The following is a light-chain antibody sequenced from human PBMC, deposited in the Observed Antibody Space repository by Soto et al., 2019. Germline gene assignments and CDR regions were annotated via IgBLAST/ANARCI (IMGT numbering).Light chain of an antibody. CDR1: SSDVGGYNY. Sequence: QSALTQPASVSGSPGQSITISCTGTSSDVGGYNYVSWYQQHPGKAPKLMIYEVSNRPSGVSNRFSGSKSGNTASLTISGLQAEDEADYYCSSYTSSSTLSFGTGTKLIVL. V-gene: IGLV2-14*01. CDR3: SSYTSSSTLS. J-gene: IGLJ1*01. CDR2: EVS.